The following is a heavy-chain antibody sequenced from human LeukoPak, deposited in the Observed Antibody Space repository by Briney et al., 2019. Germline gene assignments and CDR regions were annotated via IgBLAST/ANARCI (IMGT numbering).Heavy chain of an antibody. CDR2: IIPIFGTA. CDR3: ARGGYSGYVWYSDL. V-gene: IGHV1-69*01. J-gene: IGHJ2*01. Sequence: GSSVKVSCKASGGTFSSYAINWVRQAPGQGLEWMGGIIPIFGTANYAQKFQGRVTITADESTSTAYMELSSLRSEDTAVYYCARGGYSGYVWYSDLWGRGTLVTVSS. D-gene: IGHD5-12*01. CDR1: GGTFSSYA.